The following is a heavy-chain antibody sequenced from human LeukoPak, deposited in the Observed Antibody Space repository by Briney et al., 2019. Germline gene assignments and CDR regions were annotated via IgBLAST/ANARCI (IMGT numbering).Heavy chain of an antibody. CDR2: MNPNSGNT. D-gene: IGHD2-2*01. J-gene: IGHJ4*02. V-gene: IGHV1-8*01. Sequence: ASVKVSCKASGYTFTSYDINWVRQATGQGLEWMGWMNPNSGNTGYAQKFQGRVTMTGNTSISTAYMELSSLRSDDTAVYYCARGTRSVVVVPAASLDYWGQGTLVTVSS. CDR1: GYTFTSYD. CDR3: ARGTRSVVVVPAASLDY.